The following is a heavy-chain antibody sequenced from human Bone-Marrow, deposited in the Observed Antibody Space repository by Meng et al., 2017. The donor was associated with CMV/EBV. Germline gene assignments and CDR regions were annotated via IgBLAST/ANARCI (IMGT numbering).Heavy chain of an antibody. Sequence: GESRKISCAASGFTFSDYYMSWIRQAPGKGLEWVSYISSSGSTIYYADSVKGRFTISRDNAKNSLYLQMNSLRAEDTAVYYCARDGTPSGSFRDDAFDIWRQGTMVTVSS. CDR3: ARDGTPSGSFRDDAFDI. D-gene: IGHD1-26*01. CDR1: GFTFSDYY. J-gene: IGHJ3*02. CDR2: ISSSGSTI. V-gene: IGHV3-11*01.